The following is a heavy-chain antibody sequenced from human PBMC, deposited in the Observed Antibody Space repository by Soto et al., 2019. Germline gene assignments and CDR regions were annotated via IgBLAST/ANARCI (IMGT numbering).Heavy chain of an antibody. J-gene: IGHJ4*02. CDR3: ARGSQVVPATFDY. V-gene: IGHV4-34*01. Sequence: PWETLSLTSAVYGGSFSGYYWSWIRQPPGKGLEWIGEINHSGSTNYNPSLKSRVTISVDTSKNQFSLKLSSVTAADTAVYYGARGSQVVPATFDYWGQGTLVTVSP. D-gene: IGHD2-21*02. CDR1: GGSFSGYY. CDR2: INHSGST.